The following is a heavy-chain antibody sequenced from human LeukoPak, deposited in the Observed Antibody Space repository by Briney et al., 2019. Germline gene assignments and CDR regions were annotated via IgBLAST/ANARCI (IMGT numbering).Heavy chain of an antibody. CDR2: INPNSGGT. CDR3: ARDYYDSRGYYGYDY. CDR1: GYTFTGYY. Sequence: GASVKVSCKASGYTFTGYYMRWVRQAPGQGLEWMGWINPNSGGTNYAQKFQGRVTMTRDTSISTAYMELSRLRSDDTAVYYCARDYYDSRGYYGYDYWGQGTLVTVSS. D-gene: IGHD3-22*01. J-gene: IGHJ4*02. V-gene: IGHV1-2*02.